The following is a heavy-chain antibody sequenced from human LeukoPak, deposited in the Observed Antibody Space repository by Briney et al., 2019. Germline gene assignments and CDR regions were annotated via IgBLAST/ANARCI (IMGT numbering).Heavy chain of an antibody. CDR3: ARGVYYYYHMDV. Sequence: SETLSLTCTVSGGSISNYYWSWVRQPAGRGLQWIGRMYTTGSTNYNPSLESRVTMSVDTSKNQFSLTLYSVTAADTAVYYCARGVYYYYHMDVWGKGTTVTVSS. V-gene: IGHV4-4*07. J-gene: IGHJ6*03. CDR1: GGSISNYY. CDR2: MYTTGST.